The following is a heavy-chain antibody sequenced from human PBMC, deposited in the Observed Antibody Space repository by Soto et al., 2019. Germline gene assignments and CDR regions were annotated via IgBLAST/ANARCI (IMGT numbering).Heavy chain of an antibody. CDR3: ASDHRISEFVY. V-gene: IGHV1-18*01. Sequence: QVQLVQSGAEVKKPGASVKVSCKASGYTFTSYGISWVRQAPGQGLEWMGWISAYNGNTNYAQKLQGRVTITTGTSTSTAYMKLRSLRSDATPVYYCASDHRISEFVYWGQGTLVTVSS. J-gene: IGHJ4*02. CDR2: ISAYNGNT. CDR1: GYTFTSYG. D-gene: IGHD6-19*01.